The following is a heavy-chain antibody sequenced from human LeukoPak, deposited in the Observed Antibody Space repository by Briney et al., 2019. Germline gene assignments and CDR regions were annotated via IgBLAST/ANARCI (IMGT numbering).Heavy chain of an antibody. CDR3: ATELRILSWGVDAFDI. CDR2: ISYDGSKT. V-gene: IGHV3-30*04. D-gene: IGHD3-10*01. J-gene: IGHJ3*02. Sequence: GGSLRLSCAASGFNFNSYAVHWVRQAPGKGLEWVAFISYDGSKTYHADSVKGRFTISRDTSKTTLYLQMNSLRVEDTAVYYCATELRILSWGVDAFDIWGQGTMVTVCS. CDR1: GFNFNSYA.